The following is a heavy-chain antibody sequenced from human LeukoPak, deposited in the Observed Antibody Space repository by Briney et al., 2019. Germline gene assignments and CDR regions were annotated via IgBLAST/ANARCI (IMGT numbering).Heavy chain of an antibody. CDR3: ARSGSGYLRYYFDY. CDR2: MYSSGST. CDR1: GGSISSSSYY. Sequence: TSETLSLTCTVSGGSISSSSYYWGWIRQPPGKGLEWIGSMYSSGSTYYNPSLKSRVTISVDTSKDQFSLKLSSVTAADTAVYYCARSGSGYLRYYFDYWGQGTLVTVSS. D-gene: IGHD5-12*01. V-gene: IGHV4-39*07. J-gene: IGHJ4*02.